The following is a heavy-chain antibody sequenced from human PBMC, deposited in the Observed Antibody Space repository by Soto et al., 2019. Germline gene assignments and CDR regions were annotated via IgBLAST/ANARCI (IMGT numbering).Heavy chain of an antibody. CDR2: IYYSGNT. Sequence: QVQLQESGPGLVKPSQTLSLICSVSAGSISSGDYYWSWLRQPPGKGLEWIGYIYYSGNTYYNPSLKRRVAISIDTSKNQFYLKVNSVTAADTAVYYCARGTGYVDYWFDPWGQGTLVTVSS. V-gene: IGHV4-30-4*01. CDR1: AGSISSGDYY. D-gene: IGHD5-12*01. CDR3: ARGTGYVDYWFDP. J-gene: IGHJ5*02.